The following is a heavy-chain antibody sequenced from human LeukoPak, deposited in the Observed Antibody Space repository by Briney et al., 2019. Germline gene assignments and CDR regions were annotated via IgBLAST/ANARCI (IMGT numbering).Heavy chain of an antibody. CDR3: AKYGSGRPSFDY. D-gene: IGHD3-10*01. J-gene: IGHJ4*02. V-gene: IGHV3-48*03. CDR1: GFTFSSYE. Sequence: GGSLRLSCAASGFTFSSYEMNWVRQAPGKGLEWVSYISSSGSTIYYADSLKGRFTISRDNAKNSLYLQMNSLRAEDTAVYYCAKYGSGRPSFDYWGQGTLVTVSS. CDR2: ISSSGSTI.